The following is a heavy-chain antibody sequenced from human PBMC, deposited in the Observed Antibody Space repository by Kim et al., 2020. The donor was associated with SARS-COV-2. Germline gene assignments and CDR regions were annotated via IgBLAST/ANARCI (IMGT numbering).Heavy chain of an antibody. J-gene: IGHJ4*02. CDR3: TKNDVGGPDY. CDR1: GFTFNKYW. D-gene: IGHD1-26*01. V-gene: IGHV3-7*03. Sequence: GGSLRLSCVVSGFTFNKYWMSRVRQAPGKRLEWVAYITQDGSETDYAASVRGRFTISRDNAKDSLYLHMNSLRVEDTAVYYCTKNDVGGPDYWGQGTLVTVSS. CDR2: ITQDGSET.